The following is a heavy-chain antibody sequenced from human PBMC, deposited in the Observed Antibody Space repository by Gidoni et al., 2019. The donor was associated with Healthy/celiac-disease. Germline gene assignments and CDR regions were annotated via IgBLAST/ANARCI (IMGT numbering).Heavy chain of an antibody. D-gene: IGHD3-9*01. Sequence: QVQLVQSGAEVKKPGSSLKVSCKAPGGPFSSYALSWVRQAPGQGLEWMGGIIPIFGTANYAQKFQGRVTITADESTSTAYMELSSLRSEDTAVYYCASPTYDILTGYPPTVYYYYYYGMDVWGQGTTVTVSS. CDR1: GGPFSSYA. J-gene: IGHJ6*02. CDR2: IIPIFGTA. V-gene: IGHV1-69*01. CDR3: ASPTYDILTGYPPTVYYYYYYGMDV.